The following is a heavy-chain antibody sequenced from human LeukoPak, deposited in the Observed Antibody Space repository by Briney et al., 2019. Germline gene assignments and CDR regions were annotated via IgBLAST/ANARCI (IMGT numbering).Heavy chain of an antibody. Sequence: GGSLRLSCAASGFTFSSYAMSWVRQAPGKGLEWVSAISGSGSSTYYTDSVKGRFTISRDNSKNTLYLQMNSLRAEDTAVYYCAKDPGYSYGILDYWGQGTLVTVSS. CDR3: AKDPGYSYGILDY. CDR1: GFTFSSYA. V-gene: IGHV3-23*01. CDR2: ISGSGSST. D-gene: IGHD5-18*01. J-gene: IGHJ4*02.